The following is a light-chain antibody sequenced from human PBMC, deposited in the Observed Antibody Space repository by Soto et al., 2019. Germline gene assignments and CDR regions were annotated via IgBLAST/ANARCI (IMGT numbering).Light chain of an antibody. Sequence: DIQLTQSPPSLSATVGDRVTITCRASQTIDSYLNWFQQKPGMAPKLLIYAASKLQSGGPSRFRGSGSGTDVTLTIDTLQPDDFASYYCQQTRSGITFGQGTRLEI. V-gene: IGKV1-39*01. J-gene: IGKJ5*01. CDR3: QQTRSGIT. CDR1: QTIDSY. CDR2: AAS.